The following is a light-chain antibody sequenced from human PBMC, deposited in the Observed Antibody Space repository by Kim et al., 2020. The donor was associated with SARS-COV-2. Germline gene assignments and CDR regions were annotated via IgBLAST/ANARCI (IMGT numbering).Light chain of an antibody. CDR3: NSRESSGNPYV. CDR1: SLRSYS. V-gene: IGLV3-19*01. Sequence: SSELTQDPAVSVALGQTVRITCQGDSLRSYSANWYQQKPGQAPLLVIYGKNNRPSGIPDRFSGTSSGNTASLTITGAQAEDEADYYCNSRESSGNPYVFGTGTKVTVL. J-gene: IGLJ1*01. CDR2: GKN.